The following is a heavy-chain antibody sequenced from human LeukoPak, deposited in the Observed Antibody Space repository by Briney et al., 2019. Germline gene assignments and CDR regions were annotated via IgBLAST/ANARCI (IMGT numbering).Heavy chain of an antibody. J-gene: IGHJ4*02. D-gene: IGHD1-26*01. Sequence: SSETLSLTCTVSGGSISSRYWTWIRQSPGKGLEWIGYIYYSGSTNYNPSLKSRVTISVDTSKNQFYLKLSSVTAADTAVYYCARGGSYEDYWGQGTLVTVSS. CDR2: IYYSGST. V-gene: IGHV4-59*11. CDR1: GGSISSRY. CDR3: ARGGSYEDY.